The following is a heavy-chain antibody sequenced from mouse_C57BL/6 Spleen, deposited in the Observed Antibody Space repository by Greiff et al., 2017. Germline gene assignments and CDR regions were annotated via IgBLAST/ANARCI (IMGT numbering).Heavy chain of an antibody. CDR1: GYTFTGYW. Sequence: QVQLQQSGAELARPGASVKMSCKATGYTFTGYWIEWVKQRPGHGLEWIGEILPGSGSTNYNEKFKGKATFTADTSSNTAYMQLSSLTTEDSAIYYCASGTGSSYYYAMDYWGQGTSVTVSS. CDR3: ASGTGSSYYYAMDY. V-gene: IGHV1-9*01. CDR2: ILPGSGST. D-gene: IGHD1-1*01. J-gene: IGHJ4*01.